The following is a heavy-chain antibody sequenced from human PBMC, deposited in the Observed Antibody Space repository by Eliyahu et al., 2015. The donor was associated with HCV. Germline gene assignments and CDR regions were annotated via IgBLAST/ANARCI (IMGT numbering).Heavy chain of an antibody. CDR1: GFTLGKYA. Sequence: EVQLLESGGNLVQAGGSLXLSCAASGFTLGKYAMSWVRXAPGKGLEGVSGILGGGDSTYYADSVNGRFTVSRDTSKNTLYLYMNNLRDEDTALYYCAKDADAAAGFFDSWGQGTPVTVSS. J-gene: IGHJ4*01. V-gene: IGHV3-23*01. CDR3: AKDADAAAGFFDS. D-gene: IGHD6-13*01. CDR2: ILGGGDST.